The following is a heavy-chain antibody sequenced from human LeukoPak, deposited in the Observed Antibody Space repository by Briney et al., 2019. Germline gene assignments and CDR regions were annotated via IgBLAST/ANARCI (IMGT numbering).Heavy chain of an antibody. Sequence: GGSLRLSCAASGFTFSSYAMSWVRQAPGKGLEWVSAISGSGVTTHYADSVKGRFTISRDNSKNTLYLVMNSLRVDDTAVYYCAKAVDLATISVDIWGQGTMVTVSS. V-gene: IGHV3-23*01. CDR1: GFTFSSYA. CDR3: AKAVDLATISVDI. J-gene: IGHJ3*02. CDR2: ISGSGVTT. D-gene: IGHD5-24*01.